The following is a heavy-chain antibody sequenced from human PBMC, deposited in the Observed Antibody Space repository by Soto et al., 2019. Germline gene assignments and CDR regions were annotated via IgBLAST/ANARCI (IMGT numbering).Heavy chain of an antibody. CDR1: GFTFSSYG. CDR2: ISYDGSNK. J-gene: IGHJ5*02. Sequence: GGSLRLSCAASGFTFSSYGMHWVRQAPGKGLEWVAVISYDGSNKYYADSVKGRFTISRDNSKNTLYLQMNSLRAEDTAVYYCAKEDKQWLVQGGWFDPWGQGTLVTVSS. V-gene: IGHV3-30*18. D-gene: IGHD6-19*01. CDR3: AKEDKQWLVQGGWFDP.